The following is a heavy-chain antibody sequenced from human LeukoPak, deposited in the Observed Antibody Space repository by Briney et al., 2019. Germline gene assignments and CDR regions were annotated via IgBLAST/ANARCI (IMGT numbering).Heavy chain of an antibody. J-gene: IGHJ4*02. V-gene: IGHV4-30-2*01. D-gene: IGHD3-22*01. CDR3: ARDIYDSSGYYHDY. CDR1: GGSISSGGYS. Sequence: SETLSLTCTVSGGSISSGGYSWSWIRQPPGKGLEWIGYIYHSGSTYYNPSLKSRVTISVDRSKNQFSLKLSSVTAADTAVYYCARDIYDSSGYYHDYWGQGTLVTVSS. CDR2: IYHSGST.